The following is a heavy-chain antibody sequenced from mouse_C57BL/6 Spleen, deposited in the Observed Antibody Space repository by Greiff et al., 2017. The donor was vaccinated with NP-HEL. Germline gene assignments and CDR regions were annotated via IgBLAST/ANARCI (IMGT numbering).Heavy chain of an antibody. Sequence: EVKLMESGPGLVKPSQSLSLTCSVTGYSITSGYYWNWIRQFPGNILEWMGYISYAGSNNYNPSLKNRISFTSDTSKNQFFLKLNSVTTEDTATYYCARCYYPYWDFDGWGTGTTVTVAS. CDR1: GYSITSGYY. CDR3: ARCYYPYWDFDG. J-gene: IGHJ1*03. CDR2: ISYAGSN. D-gene: IGHD2-1*01. V-gene: IGHV3-6*01.